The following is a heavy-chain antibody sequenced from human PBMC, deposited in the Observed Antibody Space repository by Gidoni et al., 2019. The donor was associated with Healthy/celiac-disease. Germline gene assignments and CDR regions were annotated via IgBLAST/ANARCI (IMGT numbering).Heavy chain of an antibody. CDR2: ISGSGGST. CDR3: AKGGRGSGWLSGRYYFDY. CDR1: GFTFSSYA. J-gene: IGHJ4*02. D-gene: IGHD6-19*01. Sequence: CAASGFTFSSYAMSWVRQAPGKGLEWVSAISGSGGSTYYADSVKGRFTISRENSKNTLYLQMNSLRAEDTAVYYCAKGGRGSGWLSGRYYFDYWGQGTLVTVSS. V-gene: IGHV3-23*01.